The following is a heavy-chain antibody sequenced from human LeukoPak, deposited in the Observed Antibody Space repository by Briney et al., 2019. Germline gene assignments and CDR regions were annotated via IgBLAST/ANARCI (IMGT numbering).Heavy chain of an antibody. CDR2: ISGYNGNT. CDR1: GYTFTSYG. CDR3: ARDTGITAAVGGF. V-gene: IGHV1-18*01. Sequence: GAPVEVSCKASGYTFTSYGISWVRQAPGEGLEWMGWISGYNGNTNYAQNFQGRVTMTTDTSTSTTYMEVRSLRSDDTAVYYCARDTGITAAVGGFWGQGTLVTVSS. D-gene: IGHD6-13*01. J-gene: IGHJ4*02.